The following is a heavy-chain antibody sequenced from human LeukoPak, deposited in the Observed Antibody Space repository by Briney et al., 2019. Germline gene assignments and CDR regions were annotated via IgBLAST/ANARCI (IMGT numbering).Heavy chain of an antibody. V-gene: IGHV4-34*01. CDR3: AAVPESYYTVYYFNY. Sequence: SETLSLTCAVYGGSFSNYYWSWIRQPPGKGLEWIAEINHSGSSKYNPSLKSRVTISVDTSKNQFSLKLTSVTAADTAVYYCAAVPESYYTVYYFNYWGQGTLVTVSS. D-gene: IGHD3-10*01. CDR1: GGSFSNYY. J-gene: IGHJ4*02. CDR2: INHSGSS.